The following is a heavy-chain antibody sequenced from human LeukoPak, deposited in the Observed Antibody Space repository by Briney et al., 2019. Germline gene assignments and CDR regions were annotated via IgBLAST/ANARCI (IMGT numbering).Heavy chain of an antibody. CDR3: TSHYGSGFDS. V-gene: IGHV4-59*01. D-gene: IGHD3-10*01. J-gene: IGHJ4*02. CDR2: IYYSGST. Sequence: PSETLSLTCTVSVGSISSYYWCWNRQPPGKGLEWIGYIYYSGSTNYNPSLKSRVTISIDTSKNQFSLKLSSVTAADTAMYNCTSHYGSGFDSWGQGTLVTVSS. CDR1: VGSISSYY.